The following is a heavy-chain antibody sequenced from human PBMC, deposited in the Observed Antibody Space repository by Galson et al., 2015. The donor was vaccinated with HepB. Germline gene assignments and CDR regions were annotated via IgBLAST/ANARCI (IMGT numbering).Heavy chain of an antibody. D-gene: IGHD3-22*01. J-gene: IGHJ4*02. CDR1: GFTFSSYA. V-gene: IGHV3-30-3*01. Sequence: SLRLSCAASGFTFSSYAMHWVRQAPGKGLEWVAVISYDGSNKYYADSVKGRFTISRDNSKNTLYLQMNSLRAEDTAVYYCARGKGYYYDSSAGYWGQGTLVTVSS. CDR3: ARGKGYYYDSSAGY. CDR2: ISYDGSNK.